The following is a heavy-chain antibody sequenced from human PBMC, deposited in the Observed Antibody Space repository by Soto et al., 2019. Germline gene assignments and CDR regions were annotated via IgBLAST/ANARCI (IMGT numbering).Heavy chain of an antibody. CDR2: IIPIFGTA. D-gene: IGHD2-15*01. CDR1: GGTFSSYA. CDR3: ARGRDESDYCSGGSCYSGYNWFDP. Sequence: QVQLVQSGAEVKKPGSSVKFSCKASGGTFSSYAISWVRQAPGQGLEWMGGIIPIFGTANYAQKFQGRVTITADKSTSTAYMELSSLRSEDAAVYYCARGRDESDYCSGGSCYSGYNWFDPWCQGTLVTVSS. J-gene: IGHJ5*02. V-gene: IGHV1-69*06.